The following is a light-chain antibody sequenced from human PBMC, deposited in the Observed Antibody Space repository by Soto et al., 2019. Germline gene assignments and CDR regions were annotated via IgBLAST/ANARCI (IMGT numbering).Light chain of an antibody. CDR3: QQYNSYPWT. CDR1: QSISSW. Sequence: DIQMTQSPSTLSASVGDRVTITCRASQSISSWLAWYQQKPGKAPKLLIYKASSLESGVPSRFSGSGSGTEFTLTIRSLQTADFATYYCQQYNSYPWTFGQATKVDIK. CDR2: KAS. V-gene: IGKV1-5*03. J-gene: IGKJ1*01.